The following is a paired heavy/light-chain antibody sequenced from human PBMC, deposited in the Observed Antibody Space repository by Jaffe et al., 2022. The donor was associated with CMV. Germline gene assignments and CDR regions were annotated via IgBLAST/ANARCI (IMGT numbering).Light chain of an antibody. V-gene: IGKV3-20*01. CDR1: QSIGSSY. J-gene: IGKJ5*01. CDR3: QQYDSSPIT. CDR2: SAS. Sequence: EIVLTQSPGTLSLSPGESATLSCRASQSIGSSYFAWYQQQPGQAPRLLIYSASNRATGIPDRFSGGGFGTDFTLTISRLEPEDSAVYYCQQYDSSPITFGQGTPLEIK.
Heavy chain of an antibody. J-gene: IGHJ6*03. CDR1: GYSFISYW. D-gene: IGHD1-20*01. CDR3: VRHYNWNNRPPYKYMDV. CDR2: IDPSESYS. Sequence: EVQLVQSGAEVKKSGESLRISCQGSGYSFISYWISWVRQMPGKGLEWMGKIDPSESYSNYSPSFQGHVTISADKSISTAYLQWSSLKASDTAMYYCVRHYNWNNRPPYKYMDVWGKGTTVTVSS. V-gene: IGHV5-10-1*03.